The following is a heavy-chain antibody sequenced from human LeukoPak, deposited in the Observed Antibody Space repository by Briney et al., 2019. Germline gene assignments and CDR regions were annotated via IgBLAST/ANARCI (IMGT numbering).Heavy chain of an antibody. J-gene: IGHJ3*02. D-gene: IGHD2-2*01. CDR2: ISWNSGDI. CDR1: GFNFDGYA. CDR3: VKVSRWRYEPLDI. Sequence: GGSLRLSCAASGFNFDGYAMHCVRQAPGKGLEWVSGISWNSGDIGYADSVKGRFTISKDNAKNGLYLQMNGLRPEDTALYYCVKVSRWRYEPLDIWGQGTMVTVSS. V-gene: IGHV3-9*01.